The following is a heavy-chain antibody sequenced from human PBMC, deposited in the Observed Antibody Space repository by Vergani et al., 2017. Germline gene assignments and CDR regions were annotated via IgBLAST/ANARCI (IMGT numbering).Heavy chain of an antibody. CDR2: IWYDGSNK. Sequence: QVQLVESEGGVVQPGRSLTLSCVASGFTFSSPGMHWVRQAPGKGLEWVAVIWYDGSNKYYGDSVKGRFTISRDNSKNTLYLQMNSLRVEDTAVYYCARDLRLLYNRFDPWGQGTLVTVSS. CDR1: GFTFSSPG. CDR3: ARDLRLLYNRFDP. D-gene: IGHD1-14*01. J-gene: IGHJ5*02. V-gene: IGHV3-33*01.